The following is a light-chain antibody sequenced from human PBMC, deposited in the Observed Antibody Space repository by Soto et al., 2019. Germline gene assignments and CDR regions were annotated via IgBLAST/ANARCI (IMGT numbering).Light chain of an antibody. CDR3: QQYNYRPLT. CDR2: GAS. CDR1: QSVSIY. J-gene: IGKJ4*01. V-gene: IGKV3-15*01. Sequence: EIGMTQSPATLSVSPGERVTLSCRASQSVSIYLAWYQQRPGQAPRPLIYGASTRATGIPARFSASGSGTEFTLTINSLQSEDFAVYYCQQYNYRPLTFGGGTRVEI.